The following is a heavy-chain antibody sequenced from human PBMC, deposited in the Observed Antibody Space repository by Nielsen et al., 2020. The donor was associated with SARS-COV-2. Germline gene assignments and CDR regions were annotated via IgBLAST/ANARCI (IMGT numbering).Heavy chain of an antibody. CDR3: ARVNYMGDAFDI. CDR2: INPNSGGT. J-gene: IGHJ3*02. V-gene: IGHV1-2*06. Sequence: ASVKVSCKASGCTFTGYYMHWVRQAPGQGLEWVGRINPNSGGTNYAQKFQGRITMTRDTSISTAYMELSRLRSDDTAVYYCARVNYMGDAFDIWGRGTMVTVSS. D-gene: IGHD4-11*01. CDR1: GCTFTGYY.